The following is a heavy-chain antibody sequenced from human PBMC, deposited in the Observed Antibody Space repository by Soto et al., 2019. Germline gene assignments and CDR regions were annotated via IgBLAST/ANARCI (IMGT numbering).Heavy chain of an antibody. D-gene: IGHD6-13*01. J-gene: IGHJ6*02. CDR2: IIPMFGTA. CDR1: GGTFNTFA. CDR3: ARDGQQLVTYGMDV. Sequence: QVQLVQSGAEVKKPGSSVKVSCLASGGTFNTFAITWVRQAPGQGLECMGGIIPMFGTAHYAQKFQGRVTITADESTRTVYMELSSLRSEDTAVYYCARDGQQLVTYGMDVWGQGTTVTVSS. V-gene: IGHV1-69*01.